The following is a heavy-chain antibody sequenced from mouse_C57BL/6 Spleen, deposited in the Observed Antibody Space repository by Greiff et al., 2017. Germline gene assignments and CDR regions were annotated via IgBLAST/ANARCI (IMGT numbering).Heavy chain of an antibody. CDR2: IWSDGST. D-gene: IGHD2-1*01. Sequence: VKLMESGPGLVAPSQSLSITCTVSGFSLTSYGVHWVRQPPGKGLEWLVVIWSDGSTTYNSALKSRLSISKDNSKSQVFLKMNSLQTDDTAMYYCARHGGYYDYAMDYWGQGTSVTVSS. J-gene: IGHJ4*01. CDR3: ARHGGYYDYAMDY. V-gene: IGHV2-6-1*01. CDR1: GFSLTSYG.